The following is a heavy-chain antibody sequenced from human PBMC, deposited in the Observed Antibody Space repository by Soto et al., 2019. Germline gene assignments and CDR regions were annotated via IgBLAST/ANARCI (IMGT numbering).Heavy chain of an antibody. CDR3: VGEVGFQLIY. CDR1: GFTFSTHS. CDR2: ITSSDVTM. Sequence: EVQLVESGGGLVQPGGSLRLSCAASGFTFSTHSMNWVRQAPGKGLEWISYITSSDVTMYADSGKGRFTISRDNAKNSLYLQMNSLRGEDTAVYFCVGEVGFQLIYWGQGTLVTVSS. J-gene: IGHJ4*02. D-gene: IGHD2-2*01. V-gene: IGHV3-48*01.